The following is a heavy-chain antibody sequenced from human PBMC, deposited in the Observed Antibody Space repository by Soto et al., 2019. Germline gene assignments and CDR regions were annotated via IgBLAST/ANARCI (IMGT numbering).Heavy chain of an antibody. V-gene: IGHV4-31*03. CDR1: GGSISSGGYY. Sequence: QVQLQESGPGLVKPSQTLSLTCTVSGGSISSGGYYWSWIRQHPGKGLEWIGYIYYSGSTYYNPALTRRVTISVATSKNQFSLKLSSVTAADTAVYYCARDGGSSSSSTYYYYGMDVWGQGTTVTVSS. J-gene: IGHJ6*02. CDR3: ARDGGSSSSSTYYYYGMDV. CDR2: IYYSGST. D-gene: IGHD6-6*01.